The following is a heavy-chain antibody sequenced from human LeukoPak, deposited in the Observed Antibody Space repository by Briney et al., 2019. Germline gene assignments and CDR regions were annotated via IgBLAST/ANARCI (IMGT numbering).Heavy chain of an antibody. Sequence: GESLKISCKGSGYSFTSYWIGWVRQMPGKGLEWMGSIFPGDSETRYSPSFQGQVTISADKSISTAYLQWSSLKASDTAMYYCAGLSSRRGYGGYDPLDYWGQGTLVTVSS. CDR1: GYSFTSYW. V-gene: IGHV5-51*01. D-gene: IGHD5-12*01. CDR2: IFPGDSET. CDR3: AGLSSRRGYGGYDPLDY. J-gene: IGHJ4*02.